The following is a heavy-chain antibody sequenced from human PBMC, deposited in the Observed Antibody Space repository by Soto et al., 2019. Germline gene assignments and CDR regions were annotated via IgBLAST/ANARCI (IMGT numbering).Heavy chain of an antibody. J-gene: IGHJ4*02. CDR1: GFTFSSYA. D-gene: IGHD1-26*01. V-gene: IGHV3-23*01. CDR3: AKVKEVGAITLFDY. Sequence: EVQLLESGGGLVQPGGSLRLSCAASGFTFSSYAMSWVRQAPGKGLEWVSPISGSGGTTYYADSVTGRFTISRDNSKNTLYLEMNSLRAEDTAVYYCAKVKEVGAITLFDYWGQGTLVTVSS. CDR2: ISGSGGTT.